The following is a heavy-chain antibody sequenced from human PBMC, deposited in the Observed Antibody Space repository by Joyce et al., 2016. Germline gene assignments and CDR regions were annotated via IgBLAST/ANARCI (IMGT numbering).Heavy chain of an antibody. CDR1: GGSITCGHFY. V-gene: IGHV4-31*03. CDR3: ARGLAVAAYDF. J-gene: IGHJ4*02. Sequence: QVQLQESGPGLVKPSQTLSLPCTVSGGSITCGHFYWTWIRQHPGKALERIGYIFHTGSTYYTPSLKSRVAISIDTSKNQFSLRLGSVTAADTAIYYCARGLAVAAYDFWGQGTLVTVSS. CDR2: IFHTGST. D-gene: IGHD6-19*01.